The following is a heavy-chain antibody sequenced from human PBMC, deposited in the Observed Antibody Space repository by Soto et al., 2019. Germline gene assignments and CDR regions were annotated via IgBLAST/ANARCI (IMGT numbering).Heavy chain of an antibody. CDR2: ISYDGNNK. Sequence: QVQLVESGGGVVQPGRSLRLSCAASGFTLSSYGMHWVRQAPGKGLEWVAVISYDGNNKYYGDSVKGRFTISRDDSKNTVFLEMNSLRDEDTAVYSCAKDARPWTSGVCLHNWVDPWGQGTLVTVSS. CDR1: GFTLSSYG. V-gene: IGHV3-30*18. J-gene: IGHJ5*02. D-gene: IGHD2-8*01. CDR3: AKDARPWTSGVCLHNWVDP.